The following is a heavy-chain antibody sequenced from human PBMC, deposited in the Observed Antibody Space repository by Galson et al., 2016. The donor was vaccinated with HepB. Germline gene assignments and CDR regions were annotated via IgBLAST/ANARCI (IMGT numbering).Heavy chain of an antibody. J-gene: IGHJ4*02. CDR3: ARDLVGMATILSFDY. CDR1: GFTFSTSA. D-gene: IGHD5-24*01. V-gene: IGHV3-30*04. CDR2: ISFDGSNT. Sequence: SLRLSCAASGFTFSTSAMHWVRQAPGKGLEWEALISFDGSNTYYPDSVKGRFTISRDNSKNTLYLQMNSLRAEDTAVYFCARDLVGMATILSFDYWGQGTLVTVSS.